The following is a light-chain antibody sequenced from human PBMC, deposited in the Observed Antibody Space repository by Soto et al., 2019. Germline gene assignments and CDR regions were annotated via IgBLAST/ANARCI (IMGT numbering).Light chain of an antibody. Sequence: DIQMTQSPSSLSASFGDTVTITCRASQNIIFYLNWYQQRIGKSPKLLIYAASNLQSGVPSRFSGSGSGTDFTLTISNLQPEDFATYFCQQSYSTPITFGQGTRLEIK. CDR2: AAS. V-gene: IGKV1-39*01. CDR3: QQSYSTPIT. J-gene: IGKJ5*01. CDR1: QNIIFY.